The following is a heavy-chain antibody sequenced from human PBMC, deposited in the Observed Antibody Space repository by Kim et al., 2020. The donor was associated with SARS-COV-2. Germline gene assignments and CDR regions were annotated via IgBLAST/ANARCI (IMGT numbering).Heavy chain of an antibody. Sequence: GGSLRLSCAASGFTFSSYALHWVRQAPGEGLEWVAVISNDGNNKDYANFVKGRFTVSRDNSKNTLYLQMNSLRAEDTAFYYCATLSYSSGWLDYWGQGTLVTVSS. V-gene: IGHV3-30-3*01. CDR2: ISNDGNNK. CDR3: ATLSYSSGWLDY. J-gene: IGHJ4*02. CDR1: GFTFSSYA. D-gene: IGHD6-19*01.